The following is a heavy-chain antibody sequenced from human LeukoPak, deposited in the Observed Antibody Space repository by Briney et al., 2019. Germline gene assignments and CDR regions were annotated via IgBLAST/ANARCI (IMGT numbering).Heavy chain of an antibody. Sequence: PSETLSLTCAVSGGSISNGAYSWSWIRQPPGKGLEWIGYIYYSGSTFYNPSLKSRVTISVDTSKNQFSLKLSSVTAADTAVYYCARHDDSGGSYVGDYFDYWGQGTLVTVSS. D-gene: IGHD1-26*01. CDR1: GGSISNGAYS. CDR3: ARHDDSGGSYVGDYFDY. CDR2: IYYSGST. J-gene: IGHJ4*02. V-gene: IGHV4-30-2*03.